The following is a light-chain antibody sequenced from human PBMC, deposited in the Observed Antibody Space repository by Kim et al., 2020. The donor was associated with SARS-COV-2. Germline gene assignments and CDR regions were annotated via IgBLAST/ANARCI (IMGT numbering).Light chain of an antibody. CDR1: QGINNY. Sequence: DIQMTQSPSAMSASVGDRVTITCRASQGINNYLAWFQQKPGKVTKRLIYAASSLQSGVPLRFSGSGSGTEFTLTISSLQPEDFATYYCLQHSSYPFTFGGGTKVDIK. J-gene: IGKJ4*01. CDR3: LQHSSYPFT. V-gene: IGKV1-17*03. CDR2: AAS.